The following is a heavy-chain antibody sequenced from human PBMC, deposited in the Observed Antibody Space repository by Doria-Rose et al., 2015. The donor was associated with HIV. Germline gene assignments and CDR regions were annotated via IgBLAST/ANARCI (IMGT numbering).Heavy chain of an antibody. CDR1: CTSCT. J-gene: IGHJ4*02. D-gene: IGHD4-4*01. V-gene: IGHV1-46*01. CDR3: AREKVDDYNFDF. Sequence: CTSCTPHWLRQAPGQGLEWIGLMRAYGSIAQYAQSFQGGVTMTRDTSTSTVYMELSSLRSDDTAVYYCAREKVDDYNFDFWGQGTLVTVSS. CDR2: MRAYGSIA.